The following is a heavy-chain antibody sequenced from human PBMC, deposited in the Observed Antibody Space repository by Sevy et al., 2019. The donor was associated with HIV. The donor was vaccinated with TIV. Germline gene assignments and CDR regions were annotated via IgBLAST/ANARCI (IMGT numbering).Heavy chain of an antibody. CDR3: VRDRRGYDSTAYFYDY. J-gene: IGHJ4*01. CDR1: GYTFTNYY. Sequence: ASVKVSCKASGYTFTNYYMHWVRQAPGQGLEWMGIINLSGGSTTYAQKFQHRVTMTKDTSTSTVYMELSRLRSEDTAVYYCVRDRRGYDSTAYFYDYWGQGTLVTVSS. V-gene: IGHV1-46*01. D-gene: IGHD3-22*01. CDR2: INLSGGST.